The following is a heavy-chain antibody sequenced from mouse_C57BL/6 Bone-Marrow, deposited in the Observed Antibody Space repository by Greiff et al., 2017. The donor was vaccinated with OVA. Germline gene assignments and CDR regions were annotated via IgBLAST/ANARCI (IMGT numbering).Heavy chain of an antibody. CDR3: ARDYGAWFAY. CDR1: GFTFSDYG. V-gene: IGHV5-17*01. J-gene: IGHJ3*01. D-gene: IGHD2-4*01. Sequence: EVKLVESGGGLVKPGGSLKLSCAASGFTFSDYGMHWVRQAPEKGLEWVGYISSGSSTIYYAETVKGRFTISRDNAKNTLFLQMTSLRSEDTAMYYCARDYGAWFAYWGQGTLVTVSA. CDR2: ISSGSSTI.